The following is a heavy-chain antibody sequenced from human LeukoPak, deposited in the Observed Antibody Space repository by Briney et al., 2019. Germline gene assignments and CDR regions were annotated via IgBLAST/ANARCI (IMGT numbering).Heavy chain of an antibody. CDR2: IRQDESEK. D-gene: IGHD3-22*01. V-gene: IGHV3-7*01. CDR3: ARDRTPYDGNGYYGAHDI. J-gene: IGHJ3*02. CDR1: GFTFSSYW. Sequence: GGSLRLSCAASGFTFSSYWMSWVRQAPGKGLEWVANIRQDESEKYFVDSVKGRFIISRDNAKNSLYLQMNSLRAEDTAVYYCARDRTPYDGNGYYGAHDIWGQGTMVTVSS.